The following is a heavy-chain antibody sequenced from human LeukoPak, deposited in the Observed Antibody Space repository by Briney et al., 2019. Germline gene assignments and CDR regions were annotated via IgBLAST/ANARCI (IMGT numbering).Heavy chain of an antibody. CDR1: GDFITAYY. CDR3: ASNTGTVFDY. Sequence: SETLSLTCTVSGDFITAYYWSWIRQPPGKGLEWIGYVYYSGSTEYNPSLRSRVTISLEMSKHQFSLILTSVTAADTAVYYCASNTGTVFDYWGQGALVTVSS. J-gene: IGHJ4*02. CDR2: VYYSGST. V-gene: IGHV4-59*01. D-gene: IGHD7-27*01.